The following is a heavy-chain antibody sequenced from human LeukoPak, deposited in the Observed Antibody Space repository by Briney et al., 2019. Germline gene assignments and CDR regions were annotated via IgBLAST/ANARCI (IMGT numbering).Heavy chain of an antibody. CDR3: ARDRLIWFGEFNY. CDR2: VSTSGKT. D-gene: IGHD3-10*01. J-gene: IGHJ4*02. V-gene: IGHV4-61*02. CDR1: GDSITSAEYS. Sequence: SQTLSLTCTVSGDSITSAEYSWSWIRQPAGKGLEWIGRVSTSGKTFYNPSLNSRVTISLDTSKKQFSLKLSTVTAADTAVYYCARDRLIWFGEFNYWGQGTLVTVSS.